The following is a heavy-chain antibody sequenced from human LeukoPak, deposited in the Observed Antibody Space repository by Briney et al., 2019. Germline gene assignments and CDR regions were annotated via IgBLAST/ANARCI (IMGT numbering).Heavy chain of an antibody. CDR2: IYPYTGNT. J-gene: IGHJ5*01. CDR1: GYTFINYG. V-gene: IGHV1-18*01. Sequence: GASVKVSCKASGYTFINYGISWVRQAPGQALEWMGWIYPYTGNTNYAQMVQGRVTMTTDTSTRTAYMELTSLTSDDTAVYYCARGGQQLVWFDSWGQGTLVTVSS. D-gene: IGHD6-13*01. CDR3: ARGGQQLVWFDS.